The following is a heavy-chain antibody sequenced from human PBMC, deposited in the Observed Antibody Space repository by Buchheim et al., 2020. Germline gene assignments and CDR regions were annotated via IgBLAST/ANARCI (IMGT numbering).Heavy chain of an antibody. CDR2: IYTSGST. CDR1: GGSISSGSYY. J-gene: IGHJ6*02. V-gene: IGHV4-61*02. Sequence: QVQLQESGPGLVKPSQTLSLTCTVSGGSISSGSYYWSWIRQPAGKGLEWIGRIYTSGSTNYNPSLKSRVTISVDTSKNQFSLKLSSVAAADTAVYYCASGVVTGYYYYGMDVWGQGTT. D-gene: IGHD4-23*01. CDR3: ASGVVTGYYYYGMDV.